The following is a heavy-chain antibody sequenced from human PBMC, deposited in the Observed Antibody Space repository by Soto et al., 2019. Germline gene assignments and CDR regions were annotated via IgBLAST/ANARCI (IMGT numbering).Heavy chain of an antibody. CDR1: GYTFSNYR. J-gene: IGHJ4*02. Sequence: PGESLKISCKASGYTFSNYRIAWVRQRPGRGLEWIGFIYPADSSATYSPSFPGHVIMSVDRSIKTAFLQWSSLEASDTAIYYCARHSSTSVRAPLEFWGPGTLVTVCS. CDR3: ARHSSTSVRAPLEF. CDR2: IYPADSSA. D-gene: IGHD2-2*01. V-gene: IGHV5-51*01.